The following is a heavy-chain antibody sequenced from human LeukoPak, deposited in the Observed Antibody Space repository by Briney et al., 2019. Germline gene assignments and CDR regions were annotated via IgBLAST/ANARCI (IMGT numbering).Heavy chain of an antibody. Sequence: GGSLRLSCAASGFTFSSYAMSWVRQAPGKGLEWVAVISYDGSTKYYADSVKGRFTISRDNSKSTLYLQMNSLRAEDTAVYYCAKDPDYYGSGTFDYWGQGTLVTVSS. V-gene: IGHV3-30*04. D-gene: IGHD3-10*01. CDR2: ISYDGSTK. J-gene: IGHJ4*02. CDR3: AKDPDYYGSGTFDY. CDR1: GFTFSSYA.